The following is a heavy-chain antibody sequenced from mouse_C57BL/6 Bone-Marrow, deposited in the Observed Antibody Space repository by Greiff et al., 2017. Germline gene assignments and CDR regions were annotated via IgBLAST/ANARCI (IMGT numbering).Heavy chain of an antibody. D-gene: IGHD6-1*01. CDR3: TTGPRFAY. CDR1: GFNIKDDY. Sequence: VHVKQSGAELVRPGASVKLSCTASGFNIKDDYMHWVKQRPEQGLEWIGWIDPENGDTEYASKFQGKATITADTSSNTAYLQLSSLTSEDTAVYYCTTGPRFAYWGQGTLVTVSA. CDR2: IDPENGDT. V-gene: IGHV14-4*01. J-gene: IGHJ3*01.